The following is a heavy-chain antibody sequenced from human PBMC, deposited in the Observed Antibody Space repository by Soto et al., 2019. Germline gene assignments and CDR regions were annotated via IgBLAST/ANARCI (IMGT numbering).Heavy chain of an antibody. CDR2: IDSRGRTL. Sequence: PVGSLRLSGVASGFTFSDYSMSWIRQAPGKGLEWLAFIDSRGRTLSYADSVRGRFTISRDNAENSVYLQMDSLRADDTAVYYCARQAARNYIDSWGQGNSVTVPQ. CDR3: ARQAARNYIDS. CDR1: GFTFSDYS. J-gene: IGHJ4*02. D-gene: IGHD6-6*01. V-gene: IGHV3-11*01.